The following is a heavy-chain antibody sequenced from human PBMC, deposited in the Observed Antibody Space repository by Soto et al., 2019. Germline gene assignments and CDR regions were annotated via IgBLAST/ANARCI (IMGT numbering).Heavy chain of an antibody. CDR3: ARDGYCRSTGCSGENWFDP. CDR1: GYTFNNYG. CDR2: ISAYNGNT. J-gene: IGHJ5*02. D-gene: IGHD2-2*01. V-gene: IGHV1-18*01. Sequence: QVQLVQSGAEVKKPGASVKVSCKASGYTFNNYGISWLRQAPGQGLEWMGWISAYNGNTNFAQKFQDRVTMTTDTATTTAYMELRSLRSDDTAVYYCARDGYCRSTGCSGENWFDPWGQGTLVTVSS.